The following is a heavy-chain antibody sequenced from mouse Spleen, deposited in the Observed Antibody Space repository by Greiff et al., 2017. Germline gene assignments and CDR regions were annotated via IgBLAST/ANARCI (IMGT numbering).Heavy chain of an antibody. D-gene: IGHD1-1*01. CDR2: IYPRSGNT. J-gene: IGHJ3*01. Sequence: VQLVESGAELARPGASVKLSCKASGYTFTSYGISWVKQRTGQGLEWIGEIYPRSGNTYYNEKFKGKATLTADKSSSTAYMELRSLTSEDSAVYFCARFITTVVEAYWGQGTLVTVSA. V-gene: IGHV1-81*01. CDR3: ARFITTVVEAY. CDR1: GYTFTSYG.